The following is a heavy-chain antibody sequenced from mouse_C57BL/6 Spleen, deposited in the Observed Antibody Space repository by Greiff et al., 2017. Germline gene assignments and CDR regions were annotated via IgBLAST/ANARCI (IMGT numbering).Heavy chain of an antibody. Sequence: QVQLQQPGAELVKPGASVKLSCKASGYTFTSYWMHWVKQRPGQGLEWIGKIHPSDSDTNYNQKFKGKATLTVDTSSSTAYMQLSSLTSEDSAVYYCARPYSSTGGYFAYWGQGTLVTVSA. D-gene: IGHD2-5*01. J-gene: IGHJ3*01. CDR1: GYTFTSYW. V-gene: IGHV1-74*01. CDR2: IHPSDSDT. CDR3: ARPYSSTGGYFAY.